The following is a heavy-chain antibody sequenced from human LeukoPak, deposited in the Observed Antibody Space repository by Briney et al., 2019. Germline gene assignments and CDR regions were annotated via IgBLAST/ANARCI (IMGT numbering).Heavy chain of an antibody. CDR1: GYTFTSSY. D-gene: IGHD2-15*01. Sequence: GASVKVSCKASGYTFTSSYMHWVRQAPGQGLEWMGIINPTTGDTTYAQKFQGRLTMTRDMSTSTVYMELSSLTSEDTAVFYCARYGFSAVWQGGWHAFDIWGQGTVVTVSS. V-gene: IGHV1-46*01. CDR3: ARYGFSAVWQGGWHAFDI. CDR2: INPTTGDT. J-gene: IGHJ3*02.